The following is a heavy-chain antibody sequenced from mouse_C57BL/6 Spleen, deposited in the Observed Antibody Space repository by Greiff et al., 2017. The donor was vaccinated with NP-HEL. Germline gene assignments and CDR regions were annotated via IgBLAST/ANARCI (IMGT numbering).Heavy chain of an antibody. Sequence: VQLKESGPELVKPGASVKISCKASGYSFTDYNMNWVKQSNGKSLEWIGVINPNYGTTSYNQKFKGKATLTVDQSSSTAYMQLNSLTSEDSAVYYWARGGYYSSSLYAMDYWGQGTSVTVSS. CDR2: INPNYGTT. V-gene: IGHV1-39*01. CDR1: GYSFTDYN. CDR3: ARGGYYSSSLYAMDY. D-gene: IGHD1-1*01. J-gene: IGHJ4*01.